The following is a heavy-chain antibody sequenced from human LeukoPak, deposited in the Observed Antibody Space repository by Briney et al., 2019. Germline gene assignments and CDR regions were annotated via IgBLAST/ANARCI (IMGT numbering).Heavy chain of an antibody. D-gene: IGHD1-26*01. CDR3: AKNVLGSGSYSWYFDL. V-gene: IGHV3-23*01. CDR1: GLTFSSYG. J-gene: IGHJ2*01. Sequence: GGSLRLSCAASGLTFSSYGLSWGRQAPAKGLEWVSSSTGSGGTTHADSVRGRFTISRDNSKSTLYLQMNSLRVEDTAVYYCAKNVLGSGSYSWYFDLWGRGTLVTVSS. CDR2: STGSGGTT.